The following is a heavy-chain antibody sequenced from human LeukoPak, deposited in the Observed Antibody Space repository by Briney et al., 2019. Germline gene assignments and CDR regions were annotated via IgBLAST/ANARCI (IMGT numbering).Heavy chain of an antibody. CDR2: IYYSGST. CDR3: ARGRAAPWRFDP. V-gene: IGHV4-59*01. CDR1: GGSISSYY. D-gene: IGHD6-13*01. Sequence: SETLSLTCTVPGGSISSYYWSWIRQPPGKGLEWIGYIYYSGSTNYNPSLKSRVTISVDTSKNQFSLKLSSVTAADTAVYYCARGRAAPWRFDPWGQGTLVTVSS. J-gene: IGHJ5*02.